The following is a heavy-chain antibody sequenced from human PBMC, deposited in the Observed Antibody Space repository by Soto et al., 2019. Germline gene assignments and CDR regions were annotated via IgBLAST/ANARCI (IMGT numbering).Heavy chain of an antibody. CDR3: ARFSYDSSGYPDY. J-gene: IGHJ4*02. CDR1: GGTFSSYA. D-gene: IGHD3-22*01. V-gene: IGHV1-69*13. CDR2: IIPIFGTA. Sequence: SVKVSCKASGGTFSSYAISWVRQAPGQGLEWMGGIIPIFGTANYAQTFKGRVTITADESTSTAYMELSSLRSEDTAVYYCARFSYDSSGYPDYWGQGTLVTVFS.